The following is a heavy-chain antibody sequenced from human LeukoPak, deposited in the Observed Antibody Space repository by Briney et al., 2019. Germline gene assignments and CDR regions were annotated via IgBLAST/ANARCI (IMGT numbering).Heavy chain of an antibody. V-gene: IGHV1-2*02. CDR3: ARESVGATGGFDY. CDR1: GYTFTGYY. Sequence: ASVKVSCKASGYTFTGYYIHWVRQAPGQGLEWMGWVHPNSGGSNSAQKFQGRVTMTRDMSTSTVYMELSSLRSEDTAVYYCARESVGATGGFDYWGQGTLVTVSS. J-gene: IGHJ4*02. CDR2: VHPNSGGS. D-gene: IGHD1-26*01.